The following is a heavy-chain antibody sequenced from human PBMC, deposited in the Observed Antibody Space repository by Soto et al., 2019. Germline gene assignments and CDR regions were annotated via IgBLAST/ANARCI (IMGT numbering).Heavy chain of an antibody. Sequence: QITLKESGPTLVKPTQTLTLTCTFSGFSLSTNGVGVGWIRQPPGKALEWLALIFWDDNKRYSPSLKSRLTIIKDTSKNQVVLTMTNMDPVDTATYYCVRRFRSGNYYGMDVWGQGTTVTVSS. J-gene: IGHJ6*02. V-gene: IGHV2-5*02. CDR2: IFWDDNK. D-gene: IGHD3-10*01. CDR3: VRRFRSGNYYGMDV. CDR1: GFSLSTNGVG.